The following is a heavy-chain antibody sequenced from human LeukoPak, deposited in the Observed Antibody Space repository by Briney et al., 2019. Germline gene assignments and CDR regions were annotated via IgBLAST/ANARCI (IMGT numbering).Heavy chain of an antibody. Sequence: PGGSLRLSCAVSGLTFNNYAMSWVRQAPGKGLEWVSGISGSGGNTYYADSVKGRFTISRDNSKNTLYLQMNSLRAEDTAVYYCAKDRRAGSYDYWGQGTLVTVSS. V-gene: IGHV3-23*01. D-gene: IGHD3-10*01. CDR1: GLTFNNYA. CDR3: AKDRRAGSYDY. CDR2: ISGSGGNT. J-gene: IGHJ4*02.